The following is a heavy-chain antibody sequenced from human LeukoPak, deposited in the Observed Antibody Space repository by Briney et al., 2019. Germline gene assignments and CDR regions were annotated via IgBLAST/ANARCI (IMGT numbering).Heavy chain of an antibody. CDR3: AGYDSSGYYGFDP. D-gene: IGHD3-22*01. CDR2: IIPIFGTA. CDR1: GGTFSSYA. V-gene: IGHV1-69*05. Sequence: SVKVSCKASGGTFSSYAISWVRQAPGQGLEWMGGIIPIFGTANYAQKFQGRVTITTDESTGTAYMELSSLRSEDTAVYYCAGYDSSGYYGFDPWGQGTLVTVSS. J-gene: IGHJ5*02.